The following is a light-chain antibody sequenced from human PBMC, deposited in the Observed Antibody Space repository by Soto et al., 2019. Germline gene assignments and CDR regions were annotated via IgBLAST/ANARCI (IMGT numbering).Light chain of an antibody. V-gene: IGLV2-11*01. Sequence: QSALTQPRSVSGSPGQSVTISCTGTSSDVGFYNYVSWYQQHPGKAPKVMIYDVSKWPSGVPDRFSGSKSGNTAFLTISGLQAEDEADYYCCSYAGSYTPVIFGGGTKLTVL. CDR2: DVS. J-gene: IGLJ2*01. CDR1: SSDVGFYNY. CDR3: CSYAGSYTPVI.